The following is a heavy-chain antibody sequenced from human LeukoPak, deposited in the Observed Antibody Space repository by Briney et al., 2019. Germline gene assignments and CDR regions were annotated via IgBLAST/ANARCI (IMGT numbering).Heavy chain of an antibody. Sequence: SETLSLTCTVSGGSISSYYWSWIRQPAGKGLEWIGRIYTSGSTNYNPSLKSRVTMSVDTSKNQFSLKLSSVTAADTAVYYRARGQYSGYDWGVAFDIWGQGTMVTVSS. CDR1: GGSISSYY. J-gene: IGHJ3*02. V-gene: IGHV4-4*07. CDR3: ARGQYSGYDWGVAFDI. D-gene: IGHD5-12*01. CDR2: IYTSGST.